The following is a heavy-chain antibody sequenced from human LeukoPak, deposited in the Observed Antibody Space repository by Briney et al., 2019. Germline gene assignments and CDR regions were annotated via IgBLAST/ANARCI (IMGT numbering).Heavy chain of an antibody. CDR3: ARNNGMDV. CDR1: GFTFSNYW. J-gene: IGHJ6*02. CDR2: VNRDGSET. Sequence: PGGSLRLACVGSGFTFSNYWMTWVRQVPGRGPEWVANVNRDGSETYYLDSVKGRFTISKNNAKNSLYLQMNSLRAEDTALYHCARNNGMDVWGQGTTVIVSS. V-gene: IGHV3-7*03.